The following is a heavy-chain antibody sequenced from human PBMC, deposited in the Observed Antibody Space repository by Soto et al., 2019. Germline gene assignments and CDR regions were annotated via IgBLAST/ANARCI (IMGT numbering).Heavy chain of an antibody. D-gene: IGHD6-6*01. V-gene: IGHV4-61*01. CDR2: IYYSGST. J-gene: IGHJ3*02. CDR1: GGSVSSSSYY. Sequence: QVQLQESGPGLVKPPETLSLTCPVSGGSVSSSSYYWNWIRQPPGKGPEWIGNIYYSGSTNYNPSLKSRVTISVDTSKNQFSLRLSSVTAADTAVYYCARDAYSTAGRPPGLDIWGQGTKVTVSS. CDR3: ARDAYSTAGRPPGLDI.